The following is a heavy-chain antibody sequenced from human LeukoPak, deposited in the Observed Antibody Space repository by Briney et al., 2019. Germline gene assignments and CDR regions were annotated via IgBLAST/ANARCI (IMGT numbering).Heavy chain of an antibody. Sequence: ASVKVSCKASGYTLTNYFVHWVRQAPGQGLEWMGVINPTDGSKNYAQKLQGRVTLTRDTSTSTVYMDLSSLRSEDTAVYYCTLEAPASCYFEYWGQGTLATVSS. CDR2: INPTDGSK. J-gene: IGHJ4*02. CDR1: GYTLTNYF. D-gene: IGHD3-3*01. V-gene: IGHV1-46*03. CDR3: TLEAPASCYFEY.